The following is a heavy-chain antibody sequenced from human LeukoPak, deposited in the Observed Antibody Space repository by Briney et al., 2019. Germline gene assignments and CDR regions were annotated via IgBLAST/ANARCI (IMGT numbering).Heavy chain of an antibody. CDR1: GGSISSYY. V-gene: IGHV4-59*01. Sequence: SETLSHTCTVSGGSISSYYWSWIRQPPGKGLEWIGYIYYSGSTDYNPSLRSRVTIAVDTSNNQFSLKLSSVTAADTAVYYCARGSGLSEYWGQGTLVTVSS. CDR3: ARGSGLSEY. CDR2: IYYSGST. D-gene: IGHD3-10*01. J-gene: IGHJ4*02.